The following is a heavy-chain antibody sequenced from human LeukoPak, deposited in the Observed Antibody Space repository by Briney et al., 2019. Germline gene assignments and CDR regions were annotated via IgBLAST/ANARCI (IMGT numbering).Heavy chain of an antibody. V-gene: IGHV3-23*01. Sequence: GGSLRLSCAASGFTFSDYAMGWVRQAPGKGPEWVSSISGSGGSTYYADSVKGRFTISRGNSKNTLYLQMNSLRAEDTAGYYCAKGMTTVTSKIDYWGQGTLVTVSS. D-gene: IGHD4-11*01. CDR1: GFTFSDYA. CDR2: ISGSGGST. J-gene: IGHJ4*02. CDR3: AKGMTTVTSKIDY.